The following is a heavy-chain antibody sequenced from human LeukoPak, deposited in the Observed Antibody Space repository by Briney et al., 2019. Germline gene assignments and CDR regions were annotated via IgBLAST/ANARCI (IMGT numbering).Heavy chain of an antibody. CDR1: GGSISSYY. CDR3: ARLWFRVKTFDY. CDR2: IYYSGST. J-gene: IGHJ4*02. Sequence: PSETLSLTCTVSGGSISSYYWSWIRQPPGKGLEWIGYIYYSGSTNYNPSLMSRVTISVNTSKNQFSLKLSSVTAADTAVYYCARLWFRVKTFDYWGQGTLVTVSS. V-gene: IGHV4-59*08. D-gene: IGHD3-10*01.